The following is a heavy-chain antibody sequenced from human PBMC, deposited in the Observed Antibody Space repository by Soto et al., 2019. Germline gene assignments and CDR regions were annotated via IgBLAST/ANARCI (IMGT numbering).Heavy chain of an antibody. D-gene: IGHD5-18*01. CDR1: GFTFSSYA. Sequence: SGGSLRLSCAASGFTFSSYAMSWVRQAPGKGLEWVSLISGSGGSRYYADSVKGRFTISRDNSKNTLYLQMNSLRADDTAVYYCAKVMVKNWFDPWGQGTLVTVS. CDR2: ISGSGGSR. V-gene: IGHV3-23*01. CDR3: AKVMVKNWFDP. J-gene: IGHJ5*02.